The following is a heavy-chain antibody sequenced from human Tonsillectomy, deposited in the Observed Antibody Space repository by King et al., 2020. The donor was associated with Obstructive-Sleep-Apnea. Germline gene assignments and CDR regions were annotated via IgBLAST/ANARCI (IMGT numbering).Heavy chain of an antibody. V-gene: IGHV1-2*02. J-gene: IGHJ4*02. CDR1: GYTFTGYY. D-gene: IGHD6-13*01. CDR3: ARVREQQPVPPRSVPTFDY. CDR2: INPNSGGT. Sequence: QLVQSGAEVKKPGASVKVSCKASGYTFTGYYMHWVRQAPGQGLEWMGWINPNSGGTNYAQKFQGRVTMTRDTSISTAYMELSRLRSDDTAVYYCARVREQQPVPPRSVPTFDYWGQGTLVTVSS.